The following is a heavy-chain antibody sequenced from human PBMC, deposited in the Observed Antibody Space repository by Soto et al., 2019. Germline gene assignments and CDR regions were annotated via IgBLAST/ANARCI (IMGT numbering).Heavy chain of an antibody. J-gene: IGHJ4*02. CDR3: ARSYCGDNCALDY. CDR2: IYSSGPT. Sequence: GGSLRLSCAASGLTVSSYYMNWVRQVPEKGLEWVSVIYSSGPTFYADSVRGRFTISRDNSENTLHLQMNSLRPEDTGVYYCARSYCGDNCALDYWGQGTPVTVSS. CDR1: GLTVSSYY. V-gene: IGHV3-53*05. D-gene: IGHD2-21*02.